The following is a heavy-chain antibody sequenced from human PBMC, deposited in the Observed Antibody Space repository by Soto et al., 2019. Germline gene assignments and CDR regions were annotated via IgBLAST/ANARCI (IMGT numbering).Heavy chain of an antibody. J-gene: IGHJ4*02. CDR2: IYWDDDN. Sequence: QITLKESGPTLVKPTQTLTLTCTFSGFSLSTIGVGVGWVRQPPGKALERLSLIYWDDDNRYRPSLKIRLTITNDTAKNEVVLTMTIMDPLYTATYYCAHRRDGYYGFGSFDSWGQGTLVTVSS. D-gene: IGHD3-10*01. CDR1: GFSLSTIGVG. CDR3: AHRRDGYYGFGSFDS. V-gene: IGHV2-5*02.